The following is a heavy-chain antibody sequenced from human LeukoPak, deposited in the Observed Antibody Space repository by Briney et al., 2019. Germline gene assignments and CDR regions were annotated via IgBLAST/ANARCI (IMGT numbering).Heavy chain of an antibody. Sequence: GGSLRLSCAASGFTFSSYAMSWVRQAPGKGLEWVSAISGSGGSTYCADSVKGRFTISRDNSKNTLYLQMNSLRAEDTAVYYCAKPVGYCSGGSCYSVDYWGQGTLVTVSS. CDR3: AKPVGYCSGGSCYSVDY. CDR2: ISGSGGST. J-gene: IGHJ4*02. D-gene: IGHD2-15*01. V-gene: IGHV3-23*01. CDR1: GFTFSSYA.